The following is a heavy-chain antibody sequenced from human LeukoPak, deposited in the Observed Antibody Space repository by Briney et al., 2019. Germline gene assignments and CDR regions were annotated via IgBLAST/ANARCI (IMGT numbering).Heavy chain of an antibody. Sequence: GGSLRLSCAASGFTFRTYSMNWVRQAPGKGLEWVSYISSSSSTIYYADSVKGRFTISRDNAKNSLYLQMTSLRGEDTAVYYCARDRPYTGTYNDFDYWGQGTLVTVSS. D-gene: IGHD1-26*01. J-gene: IGHJ4*02. CDR3: ARDRPYTGTYNDFDY. CDR1: GFTFRTYS. CDR2: ISSSSSTI. V-gene: IGHV3-48*01.